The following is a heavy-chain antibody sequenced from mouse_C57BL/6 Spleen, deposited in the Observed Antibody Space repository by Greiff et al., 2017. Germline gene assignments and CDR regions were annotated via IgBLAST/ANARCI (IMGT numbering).Heavy chain of an antibody. CDR3: SLITTVVEGFAY. V-gene: IGHV14-3*01. Sequence: VQLQQSVAELVRPGASVKLSCTASGFNIKNTYMHWVKQRPEQGLEWIGRIDPANGNTKYAPKFQGKATITADTSSNTAYLQRSSLTSEDTAIYYCSLITTVVEGFAYWGQGTLVTVSA. D-gene: IGHD1-1*01. CDR2: IDPANGNT. J-gene: IGHJ3*01. CDR1: GFNIKNTY.